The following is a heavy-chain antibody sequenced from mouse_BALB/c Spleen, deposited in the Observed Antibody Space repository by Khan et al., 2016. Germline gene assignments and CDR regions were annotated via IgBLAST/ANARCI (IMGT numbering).Heavy chain of an antibody. CDR1: GYTFTSYN. V-gene: IGHV1-12*01. CDR3: ASGNGFTY. Sequence: QVQLQQPGAELVKPGASVKMSCKASGYTFTSYNMHWVKQTPGQGLEWIGAIYPGNGDTSYNQKFKGKATLTADKSSSKAYMQHSSLKSEDSAVYYCASGNGFTYWGQGTLVTVSA. D-gene: IGHD2-1*01. J-gene: IGHJ3*01. CDR2: IYPGNGDT.